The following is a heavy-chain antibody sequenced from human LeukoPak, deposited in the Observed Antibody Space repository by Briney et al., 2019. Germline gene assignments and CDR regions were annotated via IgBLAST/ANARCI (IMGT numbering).Heavy chain of an antibody. V-gene: IGHV1-2*02. CDR3: ARWQWLVQAGFDP. Sequence: GASVKVSCKASGYTFTGYYMHWVRQAPGQGLEWMGWINPNSGGTNYAQKFQGRVTMTRDTSISTAYMELSRLRSDDTAVYYCARWQWLVQAGFDPWGQGTLVTVSS. J-gene: IGHJ5*02. CDR1: GYTFTGYY. D-gene: IGHD6-19*01. CDR2: INPNSGGT.